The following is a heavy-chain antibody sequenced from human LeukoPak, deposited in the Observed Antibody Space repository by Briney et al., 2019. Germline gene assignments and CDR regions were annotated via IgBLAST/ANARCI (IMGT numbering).Heavy chain of an antibody. CDR3: AKNGDRRAYCSGGTCYPYYYHYMDV. D-gene: IGHD2-15*01. Sequence: GGTLRLSCAASGFSFGSYGMSGGRQAPGKGLEGGSTINTSGGTTYYADSVKGRFTSSRDHSKNTLYLQINRLSPDDTAVYYCAKNGDRRAYCSGGTCYPYYYHYMDVWGTGTTVTIS. J-gene: IGHJ6*03. V-gene: IGHV3-23*01. CDR2: INTSGGTT. CDR1: GFSFGSYG.